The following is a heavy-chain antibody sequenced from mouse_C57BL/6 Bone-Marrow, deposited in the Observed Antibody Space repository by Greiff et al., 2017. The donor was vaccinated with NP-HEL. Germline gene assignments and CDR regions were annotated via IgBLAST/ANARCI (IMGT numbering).Heavy chain of an antibody. CDR2: IRNKANGYTT. CDR3: ARSIYYDYADDPFYAMDY. CDR1: GFTFTDHY. D-gene: IGHD2-4*01. J-gene: IGHJ4*01. Sequence: EVQGVESGGGLVQPGGSLSLSCAASGFTFTDHYMSWVRPPPGKALEWLGFIRNKANGYTTEYSASVKGRFTISRDNSQSILYLQMNALRAEDRATYYCARSIYYDYADDPFYAMDYWGQGTSVTVSS. V-gene: IGHV7-3*01.